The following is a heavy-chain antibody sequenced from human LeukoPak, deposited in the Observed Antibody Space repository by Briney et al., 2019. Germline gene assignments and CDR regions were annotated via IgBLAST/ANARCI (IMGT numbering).Heavy chain of an antibody. CDR3: ARHSSNLGY. CDR1: GSTFSNFW. CDR2: IYGDGSFT. V-gene: IGHV3-74*01. D-gene: IGHD2-2*01. J-gene: IGHJ4*02. Sequence: GGSLRLSCAASGSTFSNFWMHWVRQAPGKGLVWVALIYGDGSFTRYADSVKGRFTISRDNAKNTVYLQMNSLRAEDTAVYYCARHSSNLGYWGQGTLVTVSS.